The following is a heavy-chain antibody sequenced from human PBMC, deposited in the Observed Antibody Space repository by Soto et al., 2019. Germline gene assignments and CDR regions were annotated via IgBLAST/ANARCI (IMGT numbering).Heavy chain of an antibody. V-gene: IGHV2-5*02. Sequence: QLTLKESGPTLVRPTQTLTLTCTFSGFSLTTSGVAVGWFRQPPGKVLEWLALMYWDDDQRYSPLLSDRLTISYDTSKHQVVLTMSSMDPVDTATYYCAHRILTIAGPINAFDFWGEGTLVTVSS. CDR1: GFSLTTSGVA. CDR2: MYWDDDQ. D-gene: IGHD3-3*01. CDR3: AHRILTIAGPINAFDF. J-gene: IGHJ3*01.